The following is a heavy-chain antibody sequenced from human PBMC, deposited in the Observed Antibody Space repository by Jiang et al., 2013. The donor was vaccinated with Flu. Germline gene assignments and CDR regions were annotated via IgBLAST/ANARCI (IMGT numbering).Heavy chain of an antibody. V-gene: IGHV4-61*02. CDR3: VGYSSSWYFDY. J-gene: IGHJ4*02. Sequence: GSGLVKPSQTLSLTCTVSGGSISSGSYYWSWIRQPAGKGLEWIGRIYTSGSTNYNPSLKSRVTISVDTSKNQFSLKLSSVTAADTAVYYCVGYSSSWYFDYWGQGTLVTVSS. CDR1: GGSISSGSYY. CDR2: IYTSGST. D-gene: IGHD6-13*01.